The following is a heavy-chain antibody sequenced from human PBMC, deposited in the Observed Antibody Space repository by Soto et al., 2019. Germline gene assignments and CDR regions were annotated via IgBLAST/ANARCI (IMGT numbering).Heavy chain of an antibody. Sequence: QLHLVESGGGVVQPGKSLRLSCVASGFTFRNYGMHWVRQAPGKGLEWVAVIWYDGTRKHYADSVKGRFTISRDDYKNTLYLQMNSLRDEDTAVYYCARDALRTATSPWFDPGGQGTQVIVSS. CDR2: IWYDGTRK. CDR3: ARDALRTATSPWFDP. V-gene: IGHV3-33*01. CDR1: GFTFRNYG. D-gene: IGHD1-26*01. J-gene: IGHJ5*02.